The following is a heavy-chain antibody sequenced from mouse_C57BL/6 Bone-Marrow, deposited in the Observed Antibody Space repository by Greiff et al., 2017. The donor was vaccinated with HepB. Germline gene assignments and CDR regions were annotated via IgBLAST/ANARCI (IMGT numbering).Heavy chain of an antibody. CDR2: INPSTGGT. V-gene: IGHV1-42*01. CDR3: ARYYGSFDY. D-gene: IGHD1-1*01. CDR1: GYSFTGYY. J-gene: IGHJ2*01. Sequence: EVQLQQSGPELVKPGASVKISCKASGYSFTGYYMNWVKQSPEKSLEWIGEINPSTGGTTYNQKFKAKATLTVDKSSSTAYMQLMSLTSEDSAVYYCARYYGSFDYWGQGTTLTVSS.